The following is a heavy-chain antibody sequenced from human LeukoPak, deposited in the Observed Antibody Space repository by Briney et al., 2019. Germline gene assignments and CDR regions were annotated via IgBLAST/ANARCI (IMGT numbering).Heavy chain of an antibody. CDR3: ARDLTDYHELDY. Sequence: SETLSLTCTASGGSISSYQWSWIRQPAGKVLEWIGLIYTRGSTNYNPSLKSRVTMSVDTSKNQLYLQLSSVTAADTAVYYCARDLTDYHELDYWGQGTLVSVFS. CDR2: IYTRGST. CDR1: GGSISSYQ. V-gene: IGHV4-4*07. D-gene: IGHD3-16*01. J-gene: IGHJ4*02.